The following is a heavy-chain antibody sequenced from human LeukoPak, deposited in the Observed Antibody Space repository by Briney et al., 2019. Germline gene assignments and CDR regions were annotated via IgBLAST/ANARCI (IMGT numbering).Heavy chain of an antibody. V-gene: IGHV4-31*01. CDR1: GGSISSGGYD. CDR3: ARGRYYYGSGSYYRRFDY. J-gene: IGHJ4*02. Sequence: SETLSLTCTVSGGSISSGGYDWRWLRQHQGKGLEWIVYMYYSGSTYYNPSLQSPITVSVDTSKTQFSLKLSSVTAADTAVYYCARGRYYYGSGSYYRRFDYWGQGTLVTVSS. CDR2: MYYSGST. D-gene: IGHD3-10*01.